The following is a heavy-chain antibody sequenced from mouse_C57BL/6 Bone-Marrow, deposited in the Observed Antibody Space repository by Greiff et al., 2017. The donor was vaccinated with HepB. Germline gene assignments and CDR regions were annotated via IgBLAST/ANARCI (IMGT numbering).Heavy chain of an antibody. CDR2: IYPRSGNT. Sequence: QVQLKQSGAELARPGASVKLSCKASGYTFTSYGISWVKQRTGQGLEWIGEIYPRSGNTYYNEKFKGKATLTADKSSSTAYMELRSLTSEDSAVYFCARAGLLRYPYAMDYWGQGTSVTVSS. D-gene: IGHD1-1*01. CDR3: ARAGLLRYPYAMDY. J-gene: IGHJ4*01. CDR1: GYTFTSYG. V-gene: IGHV1-81*01.